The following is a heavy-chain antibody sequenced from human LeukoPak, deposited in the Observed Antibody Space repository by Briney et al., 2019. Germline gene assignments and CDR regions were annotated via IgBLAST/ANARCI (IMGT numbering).Heavy chain of an antibody. D-gene: IGHD1-26*01. CDR1: GYTLTGLS. CDR3: ASGSGFLIERAEYFQH. J-gene: IGHJ1*01. V-gene: IGHV1-24*01. CDR2: FDPEDGET. Sequence: RASVKVSCKVSGYTLTGLSMHWVRQAPGKGLEWMGGFDPEDGETIYAQKFQGRVTMTEDTSTDTAYMELSSLRSEDTAVYYCASGSGFLIERAEYFQHWGQGTLVTVSS.